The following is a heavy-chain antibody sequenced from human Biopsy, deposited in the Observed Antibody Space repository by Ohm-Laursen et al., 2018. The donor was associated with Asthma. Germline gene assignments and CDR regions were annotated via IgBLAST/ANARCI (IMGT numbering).Heavy chain of an antibody. V-gene: IGHV1-3*04. D-gene: IGHD3-9*01. Sequence: SVKVSCKASGYNFISFAIHWVRQAPGQRLGWMGWVNTGNGDTKYSQKFQGRVTITRDTSASTAYMELRSLRSEDTATYYCARTYYDFLTGQVKDVFGVWGQGTMVTVPS. CDR2: VNTGNGDT. CDR1: GYNFISFA. CDR3: ARTYYDFLTGQVKDVFGV. J-gene: IGHJ3*01.